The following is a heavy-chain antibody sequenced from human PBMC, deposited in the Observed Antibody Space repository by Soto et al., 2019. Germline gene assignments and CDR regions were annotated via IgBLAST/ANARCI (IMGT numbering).Heavy chain of an antibody. V-gene: IGHV3-30*18. CDR1: GFTFSNYG. J-gene: IGHJ4*02. Sequence: QVQLVESGGGVVQPGRSLRLSCAASGFTFSNYGMHWVRQDPGKGLEWVAIISSDGRTEYYADSVREGFTVSRDNYNNTLYLQMNSLRPDETHVYPCEKNARDDNNPLTYFDSWGQGNLVTGSA. CDR2: ISSDGRTE. D-gene: IGHD2-8*01. CDR3: EKNARDDNNPLTYFDS.